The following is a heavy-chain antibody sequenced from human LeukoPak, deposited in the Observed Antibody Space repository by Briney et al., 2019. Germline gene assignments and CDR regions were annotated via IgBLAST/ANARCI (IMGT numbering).Heavy chain of an antibody. J-gene: IGHJ4*02. D-gene: IGHD2-2*01. CDR3: AKDNRPYCSSTSCPHNFDY. V-gene: IGHV3-23*01. CDR1: GFTFSSYA. CDR2: ISGSGGST. Sequence: GGSLRLSCAASGFTFSSYAMSWVRQAPGKGLEWVSAISGSGGSTYYADSVKGRFTITRDNSKNTLYLQMNSLRAEDTAVYYCAKDNRPYCSSTSCPHNFDYWGQGTLVTVSS.